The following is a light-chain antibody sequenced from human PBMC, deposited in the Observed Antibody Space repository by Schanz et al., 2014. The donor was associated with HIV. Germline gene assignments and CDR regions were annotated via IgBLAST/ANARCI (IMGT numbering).Light chain of an antibody. V-gene: IGLV2-14*03. J-gene: IGLJ2*01. CDR1: SSDIGTNNH. CDR2: EVN. CDR3: TSYAGYGAPALVV. Sequence: QSALTQPASVSGSPGRSITFSCTGTSSDIGTNNHVSWYQQQPGKAPKLMLYEVNNRPSGVSHRFSGSKSGNTASLTISDLQAEDEADYYCTSYAGYGAPALVVFGGGTKVTVL.